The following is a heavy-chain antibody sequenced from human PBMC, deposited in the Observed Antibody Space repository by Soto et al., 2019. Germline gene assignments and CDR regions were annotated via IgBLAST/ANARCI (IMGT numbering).Heavy chain of an antibody. Sequence: QIQLVQSGGEVKKPGASVKVSCKSSGYNFISHSITWVRQAPGQGLEWMGRISAYNGNTNHAQKFQGRLTMTTDTSTSTAYMELRSLRSDDTAVYYCARGAVCGGAPGCREMDVWGQGTTVTVSS. V-gene: IGHV1-18*01. CDR2: ISAYNGNT. CDR1: GYNFISHS. J-gene: IGHJ6*02. CDR3: ARGAVCGGAPGCREMDV. D-gene: IGHD2-21*01.